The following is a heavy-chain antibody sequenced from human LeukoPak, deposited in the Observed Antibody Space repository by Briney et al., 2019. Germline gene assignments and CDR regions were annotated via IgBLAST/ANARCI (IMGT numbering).Heavy chain of an antibody. CDR3: ARGNLEYCSSTSCYYYYYMAV. CDR2: IYTSGST. D-gene: IGHD2-2*01. CDR1: GGSISSGSYY. Sequence: PSETLSLTCTVSGGSISSGSYYWSWIRQPAGKGLEWIGRIYTSGSTNYNPSLKSRVTISVDTSKNQFSLKLSSVTAADTAVHYWARGNLEYCSSTSCYYYYYMAVWGKGTTVTVSS. V-gene: IGHV4-61*02. J-gene: IGHJ6*03.